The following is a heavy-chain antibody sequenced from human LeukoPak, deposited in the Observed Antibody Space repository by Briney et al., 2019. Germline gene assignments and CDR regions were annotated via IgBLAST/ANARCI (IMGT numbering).Heavy chain of an antibody. CDR1: GFTFSSYA. D-gene: IGHD3-22*01. J-gene: IGHJ4*02. CDR3: AKSLSPRTMIILDY. Sequence: GGSLRLSCAASGFTFSSYAMSWVRQAPGKGLEWVSAISGSGGSTYYADSVKGRFTISRDNSKNTLYLQMNSLRAEDTAVYYCAKSLSPRTMIILDYWGQGTLVTVSS. V-gene: IGHV3-23*01. CDR2: ISGSGGST.